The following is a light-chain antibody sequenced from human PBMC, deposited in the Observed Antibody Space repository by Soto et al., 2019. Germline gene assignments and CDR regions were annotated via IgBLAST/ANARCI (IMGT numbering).Light chain of an antibody. CDR1: QSVSTN. V-gene: IGKV3-15*01. CDR2: GAS. CDR3: QQYAGSPWT. Sequence: EIVMTQSPATLSVSPGERATLSCRASQSVSTNLAWYQQEPGQAPRLLISGASTRAAGIPARFSGSGSGTDFTLTISSLQSEDFAVYYCQQYAGSPWTFGQGTKVDIK. J-gene: IGKJ1*01.